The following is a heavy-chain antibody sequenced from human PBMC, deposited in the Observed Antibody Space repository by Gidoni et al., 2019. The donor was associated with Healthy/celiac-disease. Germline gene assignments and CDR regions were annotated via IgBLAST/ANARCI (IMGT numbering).Heavy chain of an antibody. CDR2: ISGSGGST. V-gene: IGHV3-23*01. J-gene: IGHJ4*02. Sequence: EVQLLESGGGLVQPGGSLRLSCAASGCTFSSYAMSWVRQAPGKGLEWVSAISGSGGSTYYADSVKGRFTISRDNSKNTLYLQMNSLRAEDTAVYYCATGPEMATIVGTFDYWGQGTLVTVSS. CDR1: GCTFSSYA. CDR3: ATGPEMATIVGTFDY. D-gene: IGHD5-12*01.